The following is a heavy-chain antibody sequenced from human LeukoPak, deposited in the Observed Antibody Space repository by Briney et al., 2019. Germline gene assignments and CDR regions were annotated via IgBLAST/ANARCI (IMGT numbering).Heavy chain of an antibody. CDR2: ITTDVTNT. J-gene: IGHJ5*02. V-gene: IGHV3-74*01. D-gene: IGHD1-1*01. Sequence: GGSLRLSCAASGSTFSSHWMHWVRQVPGKGLVWVSRITTDVTNTAYADSVRGRFTISRDNAKNTLYLQMNSLRAEDTAVYYCARDRGAGTPFDPWGQGTLVTVSS. CDR1: GSTFSSHW. CDR3: ARDRGAGTPFDP.